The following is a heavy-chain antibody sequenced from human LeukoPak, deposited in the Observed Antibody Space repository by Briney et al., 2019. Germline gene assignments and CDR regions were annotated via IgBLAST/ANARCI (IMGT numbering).Heavy chain of an antibody. J-gene: IGHJ5*02. CDR2: IYSGGST. CDR3: ARVPYGDSSRYNWFDP. CDR1: GFTVSSNY. D-gene: IGHD4-17*01. V-gene: IGHV3-66*01. Sequence: RGSLRLSCAASGFTVSSNYMSWVRQAPGKGLEWVSVIYSGGSTYYADSVKGRFTISRDNSKNTLYLQMNSLRAEDTAVYYCARVPYGDSSRYNWFDPWGQGTLVTVSS.